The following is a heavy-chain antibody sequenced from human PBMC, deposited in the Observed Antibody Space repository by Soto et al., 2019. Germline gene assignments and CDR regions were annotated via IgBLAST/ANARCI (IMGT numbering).Heavy chain of an antibody. CDR3: ARNYVWGNYN. CDR2: IYSGGST. J-gene: IGHJ4*02. CDR1: GFTVSSNY. D-gene: IGHD3-16*01. Sequence: GGSLRLSCAASGFTVSSNYMRWVRQAPGKGLEWVSVIYSGGSTYYADSVQGRFTIPRDNAKKSLYLQMNSLRVEDTAVYYCARNYVWGNYNWGQGTLVTVSS. V-gene: IGHV3-53*01.